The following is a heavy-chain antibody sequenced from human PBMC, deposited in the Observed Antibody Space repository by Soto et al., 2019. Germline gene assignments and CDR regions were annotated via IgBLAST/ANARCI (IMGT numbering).Heavy chain of an antibody. V-gene: IGHV3-23*01. J-gene: IGHJ3*02. D-gene: IGHD6-19*01. CDR2: ISGSGGST. CDR3: AKRYQWLGPWDAFDI. CDR1: GFTVSSYA. Sequence: GCLGLSCASSGFTVSSYAMSWVRQAPGKGLEWVSAISGSGGSTYYADSVKGRFTISRDNSKNTLYLQMNSLRAEDTAVYYCAKRYQWLGPWDAFDIWGQGTMVTVSS.